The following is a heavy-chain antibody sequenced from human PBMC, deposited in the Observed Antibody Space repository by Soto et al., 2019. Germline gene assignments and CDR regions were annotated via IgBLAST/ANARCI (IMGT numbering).Heavy chain of an antibody. CDR2: IKGDGSEK. V-gene: IGHV3-7*05. J-gene: IGHJ4*02. Sequence: PGGSLRLSCAASGLTFNNYWMSWVRQAPGKGLEWVANIKGDGSEKSYGDSVKGRFTMSRDNSKNTVFLQMNSLRAEDTATYYCAKIRDSAGLDYWGQGTLVTVSS. CDR3: AKIRDSAGLDY. CDR1: GLTFNNYW. D-gene: IGHD3-22*01.